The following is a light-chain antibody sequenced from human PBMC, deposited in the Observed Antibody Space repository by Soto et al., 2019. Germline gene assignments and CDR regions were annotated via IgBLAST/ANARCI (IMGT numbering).Light chain of an antibody. J-gene: IGLJ1*01. CDR1: SSDVGDYNY. CDR2: EVC. V-gene: IGLV2-14*01. Sequence: QSVLTQPASVSGSPGQSITISCTGTSSDVGDYNYVSWYQHHPGKAPKLMIYEVCNRPSGISDRFSGSKSGNTASLTISGLQAEDEADYYCSSYTSMSTYVFGTGTKLTVL. CDR3: SSYTSMSTYV.